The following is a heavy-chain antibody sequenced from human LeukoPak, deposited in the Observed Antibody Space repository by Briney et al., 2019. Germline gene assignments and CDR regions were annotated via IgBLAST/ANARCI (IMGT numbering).Heavy chain of an antibody. J-gene: IGHJ4*02. CDR1: GFTFSSYA. V-gene: IGHV3-30*04. Sequence: GGSLRLSCAASGFTFSSYAMHWVRQAPGKGLEWVAVISYDGINKYYADSVKGRFTISRDNSKNTLYLQMNSLRAEDTAVYYCAKDHSYDFWSGYYEPESQYFDYWGQGTLVTVSS. CDR2: ISYDGINK. D-gene: IGHD3-3*01. CDR3: AKDHSYDFWSGYYEPESQYFDY.